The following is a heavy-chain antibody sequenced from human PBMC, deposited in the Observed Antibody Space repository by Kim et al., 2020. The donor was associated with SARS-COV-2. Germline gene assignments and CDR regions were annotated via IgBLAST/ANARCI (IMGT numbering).Heavy chain of an antibody. CDR1: GFTVTDYW. V-gene: IGHV3-74*01. CDR2: IRSGGTGI. D-gene: IGHD4-4*01. J-gene: IGHJ6*02. Sequence: WGSLRLSCATSGFTVTDYWMHWVRQAPGKGLVWVSRIRSGGTGISYADSVKRRFTISRDNVNNTLYLQMNNLRAEDTALYYCTSDTVLYGLDVWGQGTPVTVSS. CDR3: TSDTVLYGLDV.